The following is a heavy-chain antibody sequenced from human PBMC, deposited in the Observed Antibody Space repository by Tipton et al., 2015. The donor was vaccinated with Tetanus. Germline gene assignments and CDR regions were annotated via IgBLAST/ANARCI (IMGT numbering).Heavy chain of an antibody. Sequence: QSGPEVKKPGASVKVSCKASGYTFTSYGISWVRQAPGQGLEWMGWISAYNGNTNYAQKLQGRVTMTRNTSISTAYMELSSLRSEDTAVYYCARKARVVRGVTWFDPWGQGTLVTVSS. J-gene: IGHJ5*02. D-gene: IGHD3-10*01. CDR3: ARKARVVRGVTWFDP. CDR1: GYTFTSYG. V-gene: IGHV1-18*01. CDR2: ISAYNGNT.